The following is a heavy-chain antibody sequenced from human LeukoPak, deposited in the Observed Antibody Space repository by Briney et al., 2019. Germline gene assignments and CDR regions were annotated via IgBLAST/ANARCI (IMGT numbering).Heavy chain of an antibody. J-gene: IGHJ5*02. D-gene: IGHD6-19*01. CDR2: IYYSGST. Sequence: SETLSLTCTVSGGSISSYYWSWIRQPPGKGLEWIGYIYYSGSTNYNPSLKSRVTISVDTSKNQFSLKLSSVTAADTAVYYCARSSIAVAGSYWFDPRGQGTLVTVSS. CDR1: GGSISSYY. V-gene: IGHV4-59*01. CDR3: ARSSIAVAGSYWFDP.